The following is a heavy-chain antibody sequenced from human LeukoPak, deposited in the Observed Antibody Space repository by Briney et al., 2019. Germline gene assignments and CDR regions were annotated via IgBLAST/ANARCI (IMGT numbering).Heavy chain of an antibody. CDR1: GYTFTSYY. Sequence: PWASVKVSCKASGYTFTSYYMHWVRQAPGQGLEWMGIINPSGGSTSYAQKFQGRVTMTRDMSTSTAYMELRSLRSDDTAVYYCARDDWFDPWGQGTLVTVSS. CDR3: ARDDWFDP. J-gene: IGHJ5*02. V-gene: IGHV1-46*01. CDR2: INPSGGST.